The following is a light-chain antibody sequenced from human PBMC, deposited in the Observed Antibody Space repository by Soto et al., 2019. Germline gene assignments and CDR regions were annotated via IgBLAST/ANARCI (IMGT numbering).Light chain of an antibody. V-gene: IGKV1-5*03. CDR2: RAS. CDR3: QQYDTSSPT. Sequence: DTQMTQSPSTLSASVGDRVTITCRASQSISSWLAWYQQRPGRAPQILIYRASSLQSGVPSRFSGSGSGTEFTLTISSLQPDDFATYYCQQYDTSSPTFGQGTKVEIK. J-gene: IGKJ1*01. CDR1: QSISSW.